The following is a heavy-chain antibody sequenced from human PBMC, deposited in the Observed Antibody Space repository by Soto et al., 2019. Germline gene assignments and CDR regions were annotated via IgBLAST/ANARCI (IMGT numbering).Heavy chain of an antibody. V-gene: IGHV4-59*12. J-gene: IGHJ4*02. CDR3: ARREIRGPIDY. CDR1: GGSISGYY. CDR2: VYNGNT. D-gene: IGHD1-26*01. Sequence: SETLSLTCTISGGSISGYYWTWIRQSPGKGLEYIGYVYNGNTNYNPSLNSRVTISVDTSKNQFSLKLTSVTAVDTAVYYCARREIRGPIDYWGQGTLVTVSS.